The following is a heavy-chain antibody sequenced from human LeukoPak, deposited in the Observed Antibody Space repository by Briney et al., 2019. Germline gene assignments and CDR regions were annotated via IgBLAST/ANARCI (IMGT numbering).Heavy chain of an antibody. J-gene: IGHJ4*02. CDR2: ISYDGSNK. Sequence: GGSLRLSCAASKFTFSNYNMNWVRQAPGKGLEWVAVISYDGSNKYYADSVKGRFTISRDNSKNTLYLQMNSLRAEDTAVYYCAKPYQYSSSWYGDYWGQGTLVTVSS. CDR3: AKPYQYSSSWYGDY. V-gene: IGHV3-30*18. CDR1: KFTFSNYN. D-gene: IGHD6-13*01.